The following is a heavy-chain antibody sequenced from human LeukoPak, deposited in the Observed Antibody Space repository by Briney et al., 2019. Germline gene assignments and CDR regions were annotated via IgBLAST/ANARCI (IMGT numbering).Heavy chain of an antibody. CDR3: ARHNPFRPFPDY. D-gene: IGHD2/OR15-2a*01. J-gene: IGHJ4*02. V-gene: IGHV4-34*01. CDR1: GGSFSGYY. Sequence: PSETLSLTCAVYGGSFSGYYWSWIRQPPGKGLEWIGEINHSGSTNYNPSLKSRVTFSLDTSNNQFSLKLSSVTAADTAVYFCARHNPFRPFPDYWGQGTLVTVSS. CDR2: INHSGST.